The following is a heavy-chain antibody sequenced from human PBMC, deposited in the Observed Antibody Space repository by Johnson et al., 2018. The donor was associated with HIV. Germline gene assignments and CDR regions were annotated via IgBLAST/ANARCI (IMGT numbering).Heavy chain of an antibody. V-gene: IGHV3-11*04. D-gene: IGHD1-1*01. CDR2: ISSSGSII. Sequence: QVQVVESGGGLVQPGGSLRLSCAASGFSFSDYYMSWIRQAPGKGLEWLSHISSSGSIIYYADSVKGRFTISRDNAKNSLFLQMNSLRTEDTGVYYCARREVVFGSYDNWDAFDIWGQGTMVTVYS. CDR1: GFSFSDYY. J-gene: IGHJ3*02. CDR3: ARREVVFGSYDNWDAFDI.